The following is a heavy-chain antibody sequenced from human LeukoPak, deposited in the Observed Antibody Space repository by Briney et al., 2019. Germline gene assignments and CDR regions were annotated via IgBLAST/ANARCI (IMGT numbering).Heavy chain of an antibody. J-gene: IGHJ4*02. D-gene: IGHD6-19*01. CDR1: GFTFSTYA. V-gene: IGHV3-23*01. CDR3: AKMRPGWGLFDS. Sequence: PGGSLRLSCAASGFTFSTYAMSWVRQAPGKGLEWVAHISGSGGATYYADSVRGRFTLSRDNSENTVHMQMKSLTAEDTAIYYCAKMRPGWGLFDSWGQGTLVTVSS. CDR2: ISGSGGAT.